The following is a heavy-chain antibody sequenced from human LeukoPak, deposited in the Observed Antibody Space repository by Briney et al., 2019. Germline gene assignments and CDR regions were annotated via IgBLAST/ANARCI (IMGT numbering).Heavy chain of an antibody. J-gene: IGHJ4*02. D-gene: IGHD6-19*01. V-gene: IGHV3-13*01. CDR3: VRSSGWYYFDY. Sequence: PGGSLRLSCAASGFTFNTYGMSWVRQAPGKGLEWVSAIGTAGDTYYPGSVKGRFTISRENAKNSLYLQMNNLRAGDTAVYYCVRSSGWYYFDYWGQGTLVTVSS. CDR1: GFTFNTYG. CDR2: IGTAGDT.